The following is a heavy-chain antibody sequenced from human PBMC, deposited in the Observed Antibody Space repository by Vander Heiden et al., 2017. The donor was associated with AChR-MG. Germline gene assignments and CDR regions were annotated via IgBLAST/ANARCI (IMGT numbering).Heavy chain of an antibody. J-gene: IGHJ4*02. CDR2: INPGDSDT. V-gene: IGHV5-51*03. Sequence: EVQLVQSGAEVKKPGESLKISCKTSGYRFTSNWIGWVRQMPGKGPEWMTIINPGDSDTRYSPSFRGQVTISADKSISTAYLQWSSLKAADTAMYYCARQVGAGPVDDWGKGTLVTVSS. CDR3: ARQVGAGPVDD. D-gene: IGHD1-26*01. CDR1: GYRFTSNW.